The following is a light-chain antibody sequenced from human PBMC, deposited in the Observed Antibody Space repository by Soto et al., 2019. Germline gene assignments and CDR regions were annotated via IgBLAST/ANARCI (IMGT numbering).Light chain of an antibody. V-gene: IGKV3D-15*01. CDR1: QGVRSN. J-gene: IGKJ5*01. Sequence: EILMTQSPATLSVSPGERATLSCGASQGVRSNLAWYQQKPGQPPRLVISGASTRAPGIPARFSGFGSGTDFTLTISSLKSEDFAIYYCQQYNNWPAITFGQGTRLEIK. CDR2: GAS. CDR3: QQYNNWPAIT.